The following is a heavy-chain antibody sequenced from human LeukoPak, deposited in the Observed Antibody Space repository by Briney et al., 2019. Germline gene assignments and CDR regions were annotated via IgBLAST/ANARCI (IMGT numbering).Heavy chain of an antibody. Sequence: GESLKISCKGSGYSFTSYWIGWVRQMPGKGLEWMGIIYPGDSDTRYSPSFQGQVTISADKSISTAYLQWSSLKASDTAMYYCARYCSGGSCYDSIFDYWGQGTLVTVSS. CDR3: ARYCSGGSCYDSIFDY. CDR1: GYSFTSYW. D-gene: IGHD2-15*01. V-gene: IGHV5-51*01. CDR2: IYPGDSDT. J-gene: IGHJ4*02.